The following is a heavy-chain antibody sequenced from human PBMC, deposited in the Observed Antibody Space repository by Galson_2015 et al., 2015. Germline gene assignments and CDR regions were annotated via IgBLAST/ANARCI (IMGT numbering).Heavy chain of an antibody. V-gene: IGHV5-51*01. J-gene: IGHJ5*02. D-gene: IGHD3-16*01. CDR1: GYSFTSYW. Sequence: QSGAEVKKPGESLKISCKGSGYSFTSYWIGWVRQMPGKGLEWMGIIYPGDSDTRYSPSFQGQVTISADKSISTAYLQWSSLKASDTAMYYCARWAGDDYIWGRDNWFDPWGQGTLVTVSS. CDR2: IYPGDSDT. CDR3: ARWAGDDYIWGRDNWFDP.